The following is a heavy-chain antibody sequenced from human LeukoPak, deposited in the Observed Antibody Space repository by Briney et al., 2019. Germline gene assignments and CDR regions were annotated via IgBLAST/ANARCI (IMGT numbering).Heavy chain of an antibody. Sequence: PSETLSLTCTVSGGSISSSSYYWGWIRQPPGKGLEWIGRIYYSGSTYYNPSLKSRVTISVDTSKNQFSLKLSSVTDADTAVYYCARIVRITMIVASGRLDYWGQGTLVTVSS. V-gene: IGHV4-39*07. CDR2: IYYSGST. CDR3: ARIVRITMIVASGRLDY. J-gene: IGHJ4*02. CDR1: GGSISSSSYY. D-gene: IGHD3-22*01.